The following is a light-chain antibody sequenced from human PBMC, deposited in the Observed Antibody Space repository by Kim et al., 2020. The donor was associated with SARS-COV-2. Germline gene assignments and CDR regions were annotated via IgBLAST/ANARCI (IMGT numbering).Light chain of an antibody. CDR1: QSDLYSAKNKNY. V-gene: IGKV4-1*01. CDR3: QQYYSAPYT. CDR2: WAA. J-gene: IGKJ2*01. Sequence: ATINCKSSQSDLYSAKNKNYLTWYQQKPGQPPKLLIDWAATRESGVPDRFSGSGSGTDFTLTISRLQAEDVAVYYCQQYYSAPYTFGQGTKLEIK.